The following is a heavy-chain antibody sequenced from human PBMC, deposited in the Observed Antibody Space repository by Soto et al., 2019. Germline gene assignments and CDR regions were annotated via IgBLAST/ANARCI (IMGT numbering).Heavy chain of an antibody. CDR2: ISYDGSNK. CDR3: ARENYGEDYRMDV. CDR1: GFTFSSYA. V-gene: IGHV3-30-3*01. Sequence: PGGSLRLSCAASGFTFSSYAMHWVRQAPGKGLEWVAVISYDGSNKYYADSVKGRFTISRDNSKNTLYLQMNSLRAEDTAVYYCARENYGEDYRMDVWGKGTTVTVSS. J-gene: IGHJ6*04. D-gene: IGHD4-17*01.